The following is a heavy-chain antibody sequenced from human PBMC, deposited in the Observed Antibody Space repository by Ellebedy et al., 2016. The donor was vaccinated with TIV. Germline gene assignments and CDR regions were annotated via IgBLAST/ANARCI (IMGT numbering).Heavy chain of an antibody. J-gene: IGHJ6*02. CDR2: ISNVDSYI. D-gene: IGHD1-7*01. Sequence: GESLKISCAASGFTFSSYSMFWVRQAPGKGLEWVSSISNVDSYIYYADSVMGRFTISRDNANNSLYLQMNSLRAEDTAVYYCARARPRITGTTWYGMDVWGQGTTVTVSS. CDR1: GFTFSSYS. CDR3: ARARPRITGTTWYGMDV. V-gene: IGHV3-21*06.